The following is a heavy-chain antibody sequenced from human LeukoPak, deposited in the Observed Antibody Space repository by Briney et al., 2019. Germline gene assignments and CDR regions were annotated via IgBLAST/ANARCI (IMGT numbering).Heavy chain of an antibody. CDR3: ARGHYCGSGSYYNWFDP. CDR1: GGSISSGDYY. CDR2: IYDSGSI. D-gene: IGHD3-10*01. V-gene: IGHV4-30-4*01. J-gene: IGHJ5*02. Sequence: PSQTLSLTCTVSGGSISSGDYYWNWIRQSPGKGLEWIGYIYDSGSIYHNPSLKSRVTISVDTSKNQFSLKLSSVTVADTAVYYCARGHYCGSGSYYNWFDPWGQGTLVTVSS.